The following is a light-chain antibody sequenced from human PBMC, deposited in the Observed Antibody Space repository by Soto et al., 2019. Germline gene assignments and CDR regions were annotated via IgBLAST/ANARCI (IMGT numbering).Light chain of an antibody. CDR1: QSINNY. CDR3: QQSYSSPLS. Sequence: DSHMTQSPSSLSASVGDRVTITCRASQSINNYLNWYQQKPGKAPNLLIYAASNLQSGVPSRFSGSGSGTDFTLSISGVEPEDLATYFCQQSYSSPLSFGGGTKVEI. CDR2: AAS. V-gene: IGKV1-39*01. J-gene: IGKJ4*01.